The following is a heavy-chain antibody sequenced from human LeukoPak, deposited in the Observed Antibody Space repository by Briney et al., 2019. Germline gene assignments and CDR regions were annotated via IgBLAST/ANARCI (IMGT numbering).Heavy chain of an antibody. V-gene: IGHV4-39*07. D-gene: IGHD2-2*01. Sequence: SETLSLTCTVSGGSISSSSYYWGWIRQPPGKGLEWIGSIYYSGSTYYNPSLKSRVTISVDTSKNQFSLKLSSVTAADTAVYYCARGVVVPAALLQYYYYYYMDVWGKGTTVTVSS. J-gene: IGHJ6*03. CDR3: ARGVVVPAALLQYYYYYYMDV. CDR1: GGSISSSSYY. CDR2: IYYSGST.